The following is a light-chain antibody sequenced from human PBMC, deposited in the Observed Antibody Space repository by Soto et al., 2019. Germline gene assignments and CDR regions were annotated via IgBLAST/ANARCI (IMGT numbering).Light chain of an antibody. V-gene: IGLV2-8*01. CDR1: SSDVGGYNY. CDR3: RSYAGSNNYV. Sequence: QSVLTQPPSASGSPGQSVTISCTGTSSDVGGYNYVSWYQQLPGEAPKLVIYEVSRRPSGVPYRFSGSKSGNTASLTVSGLQTEDEADYYCRSYAGSNNYVFGSGNKVTXL. J-gene: IGLJ6*01. CDR2: EVS.